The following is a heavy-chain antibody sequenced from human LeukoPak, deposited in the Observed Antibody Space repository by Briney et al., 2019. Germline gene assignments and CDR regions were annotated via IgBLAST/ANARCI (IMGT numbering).Heavy chain of an antibody. CDR1: GFTCRSYA. CDR2: ISGKGGST. J-gene: IGHJ4*02. CDR3: ARDGSGWAFDY. Sequence: PGGSLGLSSQALGFTCRSYAMPWSRRAPGMGLKYVSAISGKGGSTYYSNSVKGRFTISRDNSKNTLYLQMGSLRAEDMAVYYCARDGSGWAFDYWGQGTLVTVSS. D-gene: IGHD6-19*01. V-gene: IGHV3-64*01.